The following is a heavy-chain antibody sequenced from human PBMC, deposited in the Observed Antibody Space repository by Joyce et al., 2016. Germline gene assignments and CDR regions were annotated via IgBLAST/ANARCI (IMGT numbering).Heavy chain of an antibody. CDR2: IKQDGSAV. CDR3: ARGKAFDV. Sequence: EVQLVESGGGLVQPGGSLRLSCAASGFTFSGNSMSWLRQAPGGGLEWVANIKQDGSAVYYLDSVKGRFTVSRDHARSLVHLQMVSLRVEDTALYYCARGKAFDVWGQGTMVTVSS. V-gene: IGHV3-7*01. CDR1: GFTFSGNS. J-gene: IGHJ3*01.